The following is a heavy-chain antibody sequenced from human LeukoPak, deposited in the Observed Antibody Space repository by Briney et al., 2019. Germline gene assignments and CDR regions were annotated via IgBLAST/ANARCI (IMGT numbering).Heavy chain of an antibody. V-gene: IGHV4-34*01. CDR3: ARDSGTTGEVKFDP. Sequence: SETLSLTCAVYGGSFSGYYWSWIRQPPGKGLEWIGSIYYSGSTYYNPSLKSRVTISVDTSKNQFSLKLSSVTAADTAVYYCARDSGTTGEVKFDPWGQGTLVTVSS. D-gene: IGHD3-10*01. CDR2: IYYSGST. J-gene: IGHJ5*02. CDR1: GGSFSGYY.